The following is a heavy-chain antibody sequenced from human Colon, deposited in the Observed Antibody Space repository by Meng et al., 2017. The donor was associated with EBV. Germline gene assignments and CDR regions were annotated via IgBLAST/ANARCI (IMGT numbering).Heavy chain of an antibody. V-gene: IGHV4-34*12. CDR3: ARRPTGIDY. Sequence: GELQTVGAGLLQPSEPLSITWAVNGGSLSGAYWNWIRQPPGKGLEWIGEMIHGGSPSYNPSLKSRVTISIDTSKNQLSLMLSSVTAADTAVYYCARRPTGIDYWGQGTLVTVSS. CDR1: GGSLSGAY. J-gene: IGHJ4*02. D-gene: IGHD2-8*02. CDR2: MIHGGSP.